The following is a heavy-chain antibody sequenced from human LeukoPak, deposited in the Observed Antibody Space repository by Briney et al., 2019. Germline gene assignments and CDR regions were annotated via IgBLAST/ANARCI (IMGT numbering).Heavy chain of an antibody. D-gene: IGHD2-2*02. J-gene: IGHJ6*03. CDR1: GFTFDDYG. Sequence: GGSLRLSCAASGFTFDDYGMSWVRQAPGKGLEWVSGINWNGGSTGYADPVKGRFTISRDNAKNSLYLQMNSLRAEDTALYYCARLGYCSSTSCYTYYYYYYYMDVWGKGTTVTVSS. CDR2: INWNGGST. V-gene: IGHV3-20*04. CDR3: ARLGYCSSTSCYTYYYYYYYMDV.